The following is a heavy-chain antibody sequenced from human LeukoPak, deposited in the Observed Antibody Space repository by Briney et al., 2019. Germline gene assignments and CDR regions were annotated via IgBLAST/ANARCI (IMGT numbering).Heavy chain of an antibody. CDR1: GGTFSSYT. J-gene: IGHJ6*02. Sequence: PRASVKVSCKASGGTFSSYTISWVRQAPGQGLEWMGRIIPILGIANYAQKFQGRVTITADKSTSTAYMELSSLRSEDTAVYYRATLYSGSTRGYYYYGMDVWGQGTTVTVSS. D-gene: IGHD1-26*01. CDR3: ATLYSGSTRGYYYYGMDV. V-gene: IGHV1-69*02. CDR2: IIPILGIA.